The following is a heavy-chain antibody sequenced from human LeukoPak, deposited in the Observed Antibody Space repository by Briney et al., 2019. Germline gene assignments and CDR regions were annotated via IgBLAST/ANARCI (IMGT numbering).Heavy chain of an antibody. V-gene: IGHV4-34*01. J-gene: IGHJ4*02. CDR2: INHSGST. D-gene: IGHD2-15*01. Sequence: SETLSLTCAVYGGSFSGYYWSWIRQPPGKGLEWIGEINHSGSTNYNPSLKSRVTISVDTSKNQLSLKLSSVTAADTAVYYCARGIVVVVAATPGYFDYWGQGTLVTVSS. CDR3: ARGIVVVVAATPGYFDY. CDR1: GGSFSGYY.